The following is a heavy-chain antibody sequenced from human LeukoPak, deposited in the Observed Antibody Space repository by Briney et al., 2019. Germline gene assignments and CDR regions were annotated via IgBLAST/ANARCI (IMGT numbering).Heavy chain of an antibody. Sequence: SETLSLTCTVSGGSISSSSYYWGWIRQPPGKGLEWIGRIYYSGSTYYNPSLMSRVTISVDTSKQQFSLKLSSVTAADTAVYYCASTMITFGGVIADDAFDIWGQGTMVTVSS. CDR1: GGSISSSSYY. CDR3: ASTMITFGGVIADDAFDI. J-gene: IGHJ3*02. D-gene: IGHD3-16*02. CDR2: IYYSGST. V-gene: IGHV4-39*01.